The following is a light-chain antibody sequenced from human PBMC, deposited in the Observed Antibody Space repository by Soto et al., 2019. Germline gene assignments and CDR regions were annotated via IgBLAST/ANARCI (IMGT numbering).Light chain of an antibody. V-gene: IGKV3-15*01. Sequence: EIVLTQSPATLSVSSGESATLSCRASESVSRNLAWFQQKPGQAPRLLIYGASTRATGVPARFSGSGSGTEFTLTISGLQSEDFAVYYCQQSNNWPPITFGQGTRLEIK. CDR2: GAS. CDR3: QQSNNWPPIT. CDR1: ESVSRN. J-gene: IGKJ5*01.